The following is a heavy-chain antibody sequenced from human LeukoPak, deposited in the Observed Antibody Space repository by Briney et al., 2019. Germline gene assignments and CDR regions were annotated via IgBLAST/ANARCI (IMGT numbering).Heavy chain of an antibody. J-gene: IGHJ4*02. CDR1: GFSVSSSY. D-gene: IGHD3-16*01. CDR3: VTRITSTGDY. V-gene: IGHV3-66*01. Sequence: GGSLRLSCAASGFSVSSSYMSWVRQAPGKGLEWVSVIYSGGNTYYADSVKGRFTTSRGNSKNTLYLQMNSLRAGDTAVYYCVTRITSTGDYWGQGTLVTVSS. CDR2: IYSGGNT.